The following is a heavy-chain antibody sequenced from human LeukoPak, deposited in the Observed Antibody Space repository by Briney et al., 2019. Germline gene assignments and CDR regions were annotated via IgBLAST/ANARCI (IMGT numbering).Heavy chain of an antibody. J-gene: IGHJ4*02. D-gene: IGHD4-11*01. CDR1: GFTFDDYA. CDR2: ISWNSGSI. CDR3: AKDRAPDYSNYDLDY. Sequence: GGSLRLSCAASGFTFDDYAMHWVRQAPGKGLEWVSGISWNSGSIGYADSVKGRFTISRDNAKNSLYLQMNSLRAEDMALYYCAKDRAPDYSNYDLDYWGQGTLVTVSS. V-gene: IGHV3-9*03.